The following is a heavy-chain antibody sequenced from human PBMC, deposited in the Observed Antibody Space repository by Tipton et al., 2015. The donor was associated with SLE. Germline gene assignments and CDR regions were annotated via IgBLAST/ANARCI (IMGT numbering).Heavy chain of an antibody. V-gene: IGHV3-30*02. J-gene: IGHJ4*02. Sequence: SLRLSCAASGFTFSNYAMHWVRQAPGKGLEWVAFIRYDGNSEYYADSVKGRFTISRGNSKNTLYLQMSSLRAEDTAVYYCAQDETGWYAGDYWGQGTLVTVSS. CDR3: AQDETGWYAGDY. D-gene: IGHD6-19*01. CDR2: IRYDGNSE. CDR1: GFTFSNYA.